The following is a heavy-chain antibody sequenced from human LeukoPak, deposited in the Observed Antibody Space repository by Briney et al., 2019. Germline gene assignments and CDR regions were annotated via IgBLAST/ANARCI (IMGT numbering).Heavy chain of an antibody. Sequence: GASVKVSCKASGYTFTSYGISWVRQPPGQGLEWMGWISAYNGNTNYAQKLQGRVTMTTDTSTSTAYMELRSLRSDDTAVYYCARDSSSWPRYYYYYGMDVWGQGTTVTVSS. CDR3: ARDSSSWPRYYYYYGMDV. J-gene: IGHJ6*02. CDR2: ISAYNGNT. CDR1: GYTFTSYG. D-gene: IGHD6-13*01. V-gene: IGHV1-18*01.